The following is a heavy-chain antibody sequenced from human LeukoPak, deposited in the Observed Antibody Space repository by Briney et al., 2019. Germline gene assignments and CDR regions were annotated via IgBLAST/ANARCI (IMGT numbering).Heavy chain of an antibody. Sequence: GGSLRLSCAASEFTVSSNYMSWVRQAPGKGLEWVSLIYSAGSTYYADSVKGRFTISRHNSRNTLYLQMNSLRAEDTAVYYCARHIGFDAFDIWGQGTMVTVS. V-gene: IGHV3-53*04. CDR3: ARHIGFDAFDI. J-gene: IGHJ3*02. CDR1: EFTVSSNY. CDR2: IYSAGST.